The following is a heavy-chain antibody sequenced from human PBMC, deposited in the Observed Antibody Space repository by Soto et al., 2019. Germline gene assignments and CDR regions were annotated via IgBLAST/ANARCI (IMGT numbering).Heavy chain of an antibody. CDR3: ARENGLLLWFGELLSACDI. Sequence: GGSLRLSCAASGFTFSSYSMNWVRQAPGKGLEWVSYISSSSSTIYYADSVKGRFTISRDNAKNSLYLQMNSLRAEDTAVYYCARENGLLLWFGELLSACDIWGQGTMVTVSS. J-gene: IGHJ3*02. D-gene: IGHD3-10*01. V-gene: IGHV3-48*01. CDR1: GFTFSSYS. CDR2: ISSSSSTI.